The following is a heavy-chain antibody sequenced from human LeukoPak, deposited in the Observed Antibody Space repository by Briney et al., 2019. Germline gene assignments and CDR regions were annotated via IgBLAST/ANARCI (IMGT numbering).Heavy chain of an antibody. D-gene: IGHD3-22*01. CDR3: AREGYYDSSGYSDFAFDI. CDR1: GAAISSESYY. J-gene: IGHJ3*02. V-gene: IGHV4-61*01. Sequence: SETLPLTCTVSGAAISSESYYWSWIRQPPGKGLEWVGYIYYSGSTNYNPSLKSRVTISVDTSKNQFSLKLSSVTAADTAVYYCAREGYYDSSGYSDFAFDIWGQGTMVTVSS. CDR2: IYYSGST.